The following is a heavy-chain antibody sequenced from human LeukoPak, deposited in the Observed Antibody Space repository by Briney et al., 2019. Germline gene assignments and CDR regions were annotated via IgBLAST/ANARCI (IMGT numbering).Heavy chain of an antibody. Sequence: HPSETLSLTCTVSGGSVDSYYWSWIRQPAGKGLEWIGRIYSTGSTNYNFFLKSRISMSVDTSKNQFSLKVDSVTAADTAVYYCARDNSFSSGVSGFDSWGQGTLVTVSS. CDR2: IYSTGST. V-gene: IGHV4-4*07. CDR3: ARDNSFSSGVSGFDS. D-gene: IGHD3-22*01. J-gene: IGHJ4*02. CDR1: GGSVDSYY.